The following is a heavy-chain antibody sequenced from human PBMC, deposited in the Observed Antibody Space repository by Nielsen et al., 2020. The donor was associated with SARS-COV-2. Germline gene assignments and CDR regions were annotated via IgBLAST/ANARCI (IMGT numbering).Heavy chain of an antibody. J-gene: IGHJ4*02. CDR3: AKDYYGSGSYYDY. D-gene: IGHD3-10*01. CDR2: ISWNSGSI. CDR1: GFTFDDYA. Sequence: GGSLRLSCAASGFTFDDYAMHWVRQAPGKGLEWVSGISWNSGSIGYADSVKGRFTISRNNAKNSLYLQMNSLRAEDTALYYCAKDYYGSGSYYDYWGQGTLVTVSS. V-gene: IGHV3-9*01.